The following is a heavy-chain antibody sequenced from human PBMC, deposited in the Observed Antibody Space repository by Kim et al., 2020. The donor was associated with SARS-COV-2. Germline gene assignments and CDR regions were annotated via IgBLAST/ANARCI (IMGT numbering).Heavy chain of an antibody. CDR3: ARGLWGNPGLYYYGMDV. Sequence: SVKVSCKASGGTFSSYAISWVRQAPGQGLEWMGGIIPIFGTAKYAQKFQGRVTITADESTSTAYMELSSLRSEDTAVYYCARGLWGNPGLYYYGMDVWGQGTTVTVSS. J-gene: IGHJ6*02. CDR2: IIPIFGTA. CDR1: GGTFSSYA. V-gene: IGHV1-69*13. D-gene: IGHD3-16*01.